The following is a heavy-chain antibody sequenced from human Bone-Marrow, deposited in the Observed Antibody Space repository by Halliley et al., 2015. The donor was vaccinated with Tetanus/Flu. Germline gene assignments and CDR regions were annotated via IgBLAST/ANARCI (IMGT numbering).Heavy chain of an antibody. V-gene: IGHV3-21*01. CDR3: ARDSEPNCSGGSCSHFDY. D-gene: IGHD2-15*01. Sequence: SSSYIYYSDSVKGRFTISRDNAGRSLYLQMDSLRGDDTAVYYCARDSEPNCSGGSCSHFDYWGQGTLVTVSS. CDR2: SSSYI. J-gene: IGHJ4*02.